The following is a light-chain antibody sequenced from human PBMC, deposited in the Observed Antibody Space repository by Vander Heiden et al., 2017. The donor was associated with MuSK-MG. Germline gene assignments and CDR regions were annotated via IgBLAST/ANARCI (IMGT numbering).Light chain of an antibody. CDR2: DVS. CDR1: SSDIGGSNY. CDR3: CSYTSSSTLEGVV. Sequence: QSALTQPASVSGSPGQSITISCTGTSSDIGGSNYVSWYQQEPGKAPKVMIYDVSKRPSGVSNRFSGSKSGNTASLTISGLQAEDEADYYCCSYTSSSTLEGVVFGGGTKLTVL. V-gene: IGLV2-14*01. J-gene: IGLJ2*01.